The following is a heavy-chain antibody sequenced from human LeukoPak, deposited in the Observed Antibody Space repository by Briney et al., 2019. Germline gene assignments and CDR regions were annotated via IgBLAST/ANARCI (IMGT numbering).Heavy chain of an antibody. Sequence: SETLSLTCTVSGGSISSYYWSWIRQPPGKGLEWIGYIYYSGSTNYNPSLKSRVTISVDTSKNQFSLKLSSVTAADTAVHYCARIPYYYDSSGYSDDAFDIWGQGTMVTVSS. V-gene: IGHV4-59*01. CDR3: ARIPYYYDSSGYSDDAFDI. CDR1: GGSISSYY. CDR2: IYYSGST. J-gene: IGHJ3*02. D-gene: IGHD3-22*01.